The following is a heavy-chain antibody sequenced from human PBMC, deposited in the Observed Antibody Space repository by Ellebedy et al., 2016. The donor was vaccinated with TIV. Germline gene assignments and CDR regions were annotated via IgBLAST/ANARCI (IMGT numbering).Heavy chain of an antibody. CDR2: INDSGIT. V-gene: IGHV4-34*01. D-gene: IGHD2-15*01. CDR1: GESFSGYY. Sequence: SETLSLTXAVYGESFSGYYWSWIRQPPEKGLEWIGEINDSGITRYNPSLESRLTISIDTSRSQASLRLSSVTAADTAVYYCARFRPHCSDNSCYSNAFENWGRGTMVTVSS. CDR3: ARFRPHCSDNSCYSNAFEN. J-gene: IGHJ3*02.